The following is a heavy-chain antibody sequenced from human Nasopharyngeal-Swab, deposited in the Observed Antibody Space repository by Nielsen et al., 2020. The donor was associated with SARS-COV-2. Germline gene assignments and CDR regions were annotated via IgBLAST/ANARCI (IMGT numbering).Heavy chain of an antibody. CDR2: IYYSGST. D-gene: IGHD6-19*01. CDR3: ARGSDPGSGWYYYYYYMDV. V-gene: IGHV4-39*07. Sequence: SETLSLTCTVSGGSISSSSYYWGWIRQPPGKGLEWIGSIYYSGSTYYNPSLKSRVTISVDTSKNQFSLKLSSVTAADTAVYYCARGSDPGSGWYYYYYYMDVWGKGTTATVSS. CDR1: GGSISSSSYY. J-gene: IGHJ6*03.